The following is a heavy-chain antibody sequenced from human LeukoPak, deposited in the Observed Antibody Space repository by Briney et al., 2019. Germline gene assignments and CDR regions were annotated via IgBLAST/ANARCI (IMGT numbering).Heavy chain of an antibody. D-gene: IGHD2-2*01. J-gene: IGHJ6*02. V-gene: IGHV3-33*01. CDR2: IWYDGSNK. CDR1: GFTFSSYG. Sequence: PGRSLRLSCAASGFTFSSYGMHWVRQAPGKGLEWVAVIWYDGSNKYYADSVKGRFTISRDNSKNTLYLQMNSLRAEDTAVYYCARGGYCSSTSCPHYYYDMDVWGQGTTVTVSS. CDR3: ARGGYCSSTSCPHYYYDMDV.